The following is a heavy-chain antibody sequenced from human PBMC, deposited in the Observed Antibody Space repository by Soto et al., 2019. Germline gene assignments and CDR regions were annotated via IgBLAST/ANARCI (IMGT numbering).Heavy chain of an antibody. CDR3: AKSYRITMIVVVPYGVGMDV. Sequence: TGGSLRLSCGASGFTFSSYGMHWVRQAPGKGLEWVAVISYDGSNKYYADSVKGRFTISRDNSKNTPYLQMNSLRAEDTAVYYCAKSYRITMIVVVPYGVGMDVWGQGTTVTVSS. CDR2: ISYDGSNK. V-gene: IGHV3-30*18. CDR1: GFTFSSYG. J-gene: IGHJ6*02. D-gene: IGHD3-22*01.